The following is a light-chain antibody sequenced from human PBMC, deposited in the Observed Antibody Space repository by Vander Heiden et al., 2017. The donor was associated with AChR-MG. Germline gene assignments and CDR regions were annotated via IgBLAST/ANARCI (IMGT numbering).Light chain of an antibody. J-gene: IGLJ1*01. Sequence: QSVLTPPPSVSGASGQRVTTPCTGSSSNIGAGYDVHWYQQLPGTAPKLLIYGNSNRPSGVPDRFSGSKSGTSASLAITGLQAEDEADYYCQSYDSSLSGFYVFGTGTKVTVL. CDR2: GNS. CDR3: QSYDSSLSGFYV. CDR1: SSNIGAGYD. V-gene: IGLV1-40*01.